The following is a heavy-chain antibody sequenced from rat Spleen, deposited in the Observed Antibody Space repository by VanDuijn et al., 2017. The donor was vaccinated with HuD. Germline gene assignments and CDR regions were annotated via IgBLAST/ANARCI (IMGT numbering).Heavy chain of an antibody. V-gene: IGHV5S10*01. CDR3: ATTRYDVMDA. CDR2: IFYDGNRA. CDR1: GFTFSDYN. J-gene: IGHJ4*01. Sequence: EVQLVESGGGLVQPGRSLKLSCAASGFTFSDYNMAWVRQAPKKGLEWVATIFYDGNRAYYRDSVKGRFTVSRDNAKSTLYLQMVSLTSEDTATYYCATTRYDVMDAWGHGASVTVSS. D-gene: IGHD1-7*01.